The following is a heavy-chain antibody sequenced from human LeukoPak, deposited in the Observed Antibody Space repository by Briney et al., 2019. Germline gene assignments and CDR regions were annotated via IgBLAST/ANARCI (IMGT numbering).Heavy chain of an antibody. Sequence: ASVKVSCKACGYTFTGYYMHWVRPAPGQGLEWMGWINPNSGGTNYAQKFQGRVTMTRDTSISTAYMELSRLRSDDTAVYYCARLRLGATNPFDYWGQGTLVTVSS. V-gene: IGHV1-2*02. CDR2: INPNSGGT. J-gene: IGHJ4*02. D-gene: IGHD1-26*01. CDR3: ARLRLGATNPFDY. CDR1: GYTFTGYY.